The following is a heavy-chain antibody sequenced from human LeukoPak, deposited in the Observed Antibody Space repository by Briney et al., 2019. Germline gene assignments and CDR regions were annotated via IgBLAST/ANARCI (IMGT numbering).Heavy chain of an antibody. V-gene: IGHV1-46*01. Sequence: ASVKASCKASGYTFTSYYMHWVRQAPGQGLEWMGIINPSGGSTSYAQKFQGRVTMTRDTSTSTAYMELSSLRSEDTAVYYCARTTVSSGIFSDFDFWGRGTGITVSS. J-gene: IGHJ4*02. CDR1: GYTFTSYY. D-gene: IGHD1-26*01. CDR3: ARTTVSSGIFSDFDF. CDR2: INPSGGST.